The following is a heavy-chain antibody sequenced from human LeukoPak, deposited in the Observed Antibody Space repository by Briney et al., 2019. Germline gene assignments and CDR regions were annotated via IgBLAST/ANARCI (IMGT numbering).Heavy chain of an antibody. CDR3: AKAWGDPDYFDS. J-gene: IGHJ4*02. CDR2: IGAGGDKK. D-gene: IGHD2-21*02. Sequence: PGGSLRLSCAASGLTFTSYSMNWVRQAPGKGLEWVSAIGAGGDKKFYAASVRGRFTISRDNSRNTLSLQMNSLRVDDTAMYYCAKAWGDPDYFDSWGQGTLVTVSS. V-gene: IGHV3-23*01. CDR1: GLTFTSYS.